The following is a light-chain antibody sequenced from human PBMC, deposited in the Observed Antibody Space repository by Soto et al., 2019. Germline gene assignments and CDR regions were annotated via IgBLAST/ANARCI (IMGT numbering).Light chain of an antibody. CDR3: MQGTHWPLT. Sequence: DVVMTQSPLSLPVTLGQPASISCRSSQSLVNSDGNTYLNWFQQRPGQSPRRLIYNVSNRDSGVQERFSGSGSGTDFTLKISRVEAEDVGVYYCMQGTHWPLTFGGGTKVEIK. V-gene: IGKV2-30*01. J-gene: IGKJ4*01. CDR2: NVS. CDR1: QSLVNSDGNTY.